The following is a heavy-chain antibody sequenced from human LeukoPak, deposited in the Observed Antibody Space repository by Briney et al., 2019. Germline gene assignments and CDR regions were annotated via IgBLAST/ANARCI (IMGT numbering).Heavy chain of an antibody. CDR1: GFTFSSYE. Sequence: GGSLRLSCAASGFTFSSYEMNWVRQAPGKGLEWVSYISSSGSTIYYADSVKGRFTISRDNAKNSLYLQMNSLRAEDTAVYYCARPRWPDPYYYYYGMDVWGQGTTVTVSS. CDR3: ARPRWPDPYYYYYGMDV. CDR2: ISSSGSTI. V-gene: IGHV3-48*03. D-gene: IGHD4-23*01. J-gene: IGHJ6*02.